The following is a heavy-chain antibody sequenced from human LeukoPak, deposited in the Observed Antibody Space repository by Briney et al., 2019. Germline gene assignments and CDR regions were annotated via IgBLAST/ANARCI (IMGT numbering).Heavy chain of an antibody. CDR2: VYSTYSGTA. J-gene: IGHJ4*02. CDR1: GGSISSYY. V-gene: IGHV4-59*01. Sequence: TSETLSLTCTVSGGSISSYYWSWVRQPPGKGLEWIGYVYSTYSGTAKYNPALEGRVTISIDTSKNQVSLNLNSVTAADTAVYYCARDRPVAAAGGGTAYWGLGTLVSVSS. D-gene: IGHD6-13*01. CDR3: ARDRPVAAAGGGTAY.